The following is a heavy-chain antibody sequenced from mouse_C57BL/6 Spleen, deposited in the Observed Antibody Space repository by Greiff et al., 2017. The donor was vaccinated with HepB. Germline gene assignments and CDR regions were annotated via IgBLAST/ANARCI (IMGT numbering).Heavy chain of an antibody. J-gene: IGHJ4*01. CDR2: INPNNGGT. D-gene: IGHD1-1*01. CDR3: AKTAVVARYYAMDY. Sequence: EVKLQQSGPELVKPGASVKISCKASGYTFTDYYMNWVKQSHGKSLEWIGDINPNNGGTSYNQKFKGKATLTVDKSSSTAYMELRSLTSEDSAVYYCAKTAVVARYYAMDYWGQGTSVTVSS. CDR1: GYTFTDYY. V-gene: IGHV1-26*01.